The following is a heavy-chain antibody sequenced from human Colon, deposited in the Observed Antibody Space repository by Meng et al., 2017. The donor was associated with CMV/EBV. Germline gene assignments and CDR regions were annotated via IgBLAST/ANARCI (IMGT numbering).Heavy chain of an antibody. D-gene: IGHD3/OR15-3a*01. V-gene: IGHV4-38-2*02. CDR3: ARDNYDLWSGYFTD. J-gene: IGHJ4*02. CDR2: IYHIGNT. CDR1: GYSISNGYY. Sequence: GSLRLSCTVSGYSISNGYYWGWIRQPPGKGLEWIGNIYHIGNTYYNPSLKSRVTISIDTSKNQFSLKLSSVTAADTAVYYCARDNYDLWSGYFTDWGQGMLVTVSS.